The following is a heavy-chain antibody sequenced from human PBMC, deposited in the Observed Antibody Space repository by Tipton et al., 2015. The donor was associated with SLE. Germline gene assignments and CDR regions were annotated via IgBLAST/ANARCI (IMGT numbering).Heavy chain of an antibody. D-gene: IGHD6-19*01. CDR2: IYYSGNT. V-gene: IGHV4-59*12. J-gene: IGHJ4*02. Sequence: TLSLTCTVSGDSISSSYWSWIRQPPGKGLEWIGNIYYSGNTNYNPSLKSRVTISVDTSNNQFSLQLTSVTAADTALYYCAKSSAVAGRGGDSWGQGTLVTVSS. CDR1: GDSISSSY. CDR3: AKSSAVAGRGGDS.